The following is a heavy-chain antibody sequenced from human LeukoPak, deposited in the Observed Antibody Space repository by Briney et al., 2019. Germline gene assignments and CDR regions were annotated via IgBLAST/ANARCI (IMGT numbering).Heavy chain of an antibody. CDR3: AKEREYCTNGVCSPLDY. J-gene: IGHJ4*02. CDR2: ISGSGGST. D-gene: IGHD2-8*01. CDR1: GFTFGSYV. V-gene: IGHV3-23*01. Sequence: GGSLRLSCAASGFTFGSYVMSWVRQAPGKGLEWVSAISGSGGSTNHADSVKGRFTISRDNSKNTLYLQMNSLRAEDTAVYYCAKEREYCTNGVCSPLDYWGQGTLVTVSS.